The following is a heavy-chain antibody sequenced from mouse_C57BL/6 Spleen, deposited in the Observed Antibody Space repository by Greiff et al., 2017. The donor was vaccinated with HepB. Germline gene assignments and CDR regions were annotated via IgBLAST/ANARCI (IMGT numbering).Heavy chain of an antibody. V-gene: IGHV1-15*01. CDR2: IDPETGGT. D-gene: IGHD2-5*01. CDR3: TRSPYSNYFDY. CDR1: GYTFTDYE. J-gene: IGHJ2*01. Sequence: VKLVESGAELVRPGASVTLSCKASGYTFTDYEMHWVKQTPVHGLEWIGAIDPETGGTAYNQKFKGKAILTADKSSSTAYMELRSLTSEDSAVYYCTRSPYSNYFDYWGQGTTLTVSS.